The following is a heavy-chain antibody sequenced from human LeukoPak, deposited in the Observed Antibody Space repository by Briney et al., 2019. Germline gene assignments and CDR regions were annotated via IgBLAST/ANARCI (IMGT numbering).Heavy chain of an antibody. D-gene: IGHD3-9*01. V-gene: IGHV1-46*01. CDR1: GYTFTSCY. J-gene: IGHJ6*02. CDR2: INPSGGST. Sequence: GASVKVSCKASGYTFTSCYMHWVRQAPGQGLEWMGIINPSGGSTSYAQKFQGRVTMTRDTSTSTVYMELSSLRSEDTAVYYCARDPYYDILTGSYYYYGMDVWGQGTTVTVSS. CDR3: ARDPYYDILTGSYYYYGMDV.